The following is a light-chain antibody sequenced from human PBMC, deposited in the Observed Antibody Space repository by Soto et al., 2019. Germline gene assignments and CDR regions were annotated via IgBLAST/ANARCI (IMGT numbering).Light chain of an antibody. CDR2: DAS. V-gene: IGKV1-5*01. J-gene: IGKJ1*01. CDR3: QQYNSYST. CDR1: QDISNY. Sequence: IRMTQSPATLSASVGDRVTSTCQASQDISNYLNWYQQKPGKAPKLLIYDASSLESGVPSRFSGSGSGTEFTLTISSLQPDDFATYYCQQYNSYSTFGQGTKVDIK.